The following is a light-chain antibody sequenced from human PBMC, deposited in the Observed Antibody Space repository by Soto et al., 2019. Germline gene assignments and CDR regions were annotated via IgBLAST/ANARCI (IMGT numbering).Light chain of an antibody. J-gene: IGKJ5*01. Sequence: DIQMTQSPSSLSASVGDRVTITCRASQTISNYLNWYQQKPGKAPVLLILAASSLQSGVPSRFSGSRSGRDFTLTISSLQPEDFATYYCQQSYSTPITFGQGTRLEIK. CDR3: QQSYSTPIT. CDR1: QTISNY. V-gene: IGKV1-39*01. CDR2: AAS.